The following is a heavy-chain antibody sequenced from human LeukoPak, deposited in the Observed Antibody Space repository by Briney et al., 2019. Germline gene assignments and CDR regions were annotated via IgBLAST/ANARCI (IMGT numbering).Heavy chain of an antibody. V-gene: IGHV4-59*01. CDR2: ICYSGST. Sequence: SETLSLTCTVSGGSISSYYWSWIRQPPGKGLEWIGYICYSGSTNYNPSLKSRVTISVDTSKNQFSLKLSSVTAADTAVYYCARVKYGDYYYYYMDVWGKGTTVTVSS. D-gene: IGHD4-17*01. CDR1: GGSISSYY. J-gene: IGHJ6*03. CDR3: ARVKYGDYYYYYMDV.